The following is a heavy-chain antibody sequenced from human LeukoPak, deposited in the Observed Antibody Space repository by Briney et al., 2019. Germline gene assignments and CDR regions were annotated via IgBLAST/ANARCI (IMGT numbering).Heavy chain of an antibody. D-gene: IGHD1-1*01. V-gene: IGHV4-61*01. CDR2: VDYSGST. J-gene: IGHJ4*02. CDR1: GGSVSSGNYY. CDR3: ARGIRTGYGY. Sequence: SETLSLTCSVSGGSVSSGNYYWSWLRQPPGKGLEWIGYVDYSGSTSYNPSLKRRVTISVAMSTNQFSMKVLYLTAADTAVYSCARGIRTGYGYWGQGTLVTVSS.